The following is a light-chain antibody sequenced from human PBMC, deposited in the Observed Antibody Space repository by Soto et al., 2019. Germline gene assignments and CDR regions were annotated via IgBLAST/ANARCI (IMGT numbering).Light chain of an antibody. V-gene: IGLV2-14*03. J-gene: IGLJ2*01. CDR1: SSDVGGYNY. Sequence: QSALTQPASVSGSPGQSITISCTGTSSDVGGYNYVSWYQQHPAKAPKLIIYDVNTRPSGVSNRFSGSKSGNTASLTISGLQAEDEADYYCGSYSNRGTLGVVFGGGTKLTVL. CDR3: GSYSNRGTLGVV. CDR2: DVN.